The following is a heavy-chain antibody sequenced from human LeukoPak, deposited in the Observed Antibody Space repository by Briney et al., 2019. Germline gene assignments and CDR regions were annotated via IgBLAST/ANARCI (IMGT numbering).Heavy chain of an antibody. V-gene: IGHV4-59*08. CDR1: RGSISSYY. Sequence: SETLSLTCTVSRGSISSYYWSWIRQPPGKGLEWIGYIYSSGSTNYSPSLKSRITISVDTSKNQFSLKLSSVTAADTAVYYCARGVWGSYRYTGSFDYWGQGTLVIVSS. D-gene: IGHD3-16*02. CDR2: IYSSGST. CDR3: ARGVWGSYRYTGSFDY. J-gene: IGHJ4*02.